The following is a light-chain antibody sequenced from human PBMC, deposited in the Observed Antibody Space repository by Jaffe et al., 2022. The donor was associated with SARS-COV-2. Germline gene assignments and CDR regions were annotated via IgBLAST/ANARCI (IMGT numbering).Light chain of an antibody. CDR3: MIWHSSAVV. Sequence: QAVLTQPSSLSVPPGASASLTCTLRSGINVGTYRIYWYQQKPGSPPQYLLRYKSDSDKQQGSGVPSRFSGSKDASANAGILVISGLQSEDEADYYCMIWHSSAVVFGGGTKLTVL. CDR1: SGINVGTYR. CDR2: YKSDSDK. V-gene: IGLV5-45*03. J-gene: IGLJ2*01.